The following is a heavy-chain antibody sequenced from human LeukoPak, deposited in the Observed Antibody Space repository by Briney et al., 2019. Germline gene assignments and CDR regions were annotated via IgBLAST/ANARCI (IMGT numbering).Heavy chain of an antibody. J-gene: IGHJ4*02. CDR1: GFTFSSYG. V-gene: IGHV3-23*01. D-gene: IGHD6-13*01. Sequence: PGGSLRLSCAASGFTFSSYGMSWVRQAPGKGLEWVSAISGSGGSTYYADSVKGRFTISRDNSKNTLYLQMNSLRAEDTAVYYCAKVGSFRGAGYSSSWYNYWGQGTLVTVSS. CDR2: ISGSGGST. CDR3: AKVGSFRGAGYSSSWYNY.